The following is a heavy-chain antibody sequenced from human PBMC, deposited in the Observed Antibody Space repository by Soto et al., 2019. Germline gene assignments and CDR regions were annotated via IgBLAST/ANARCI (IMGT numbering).Heavy chain of an antibody. J-gene: IGHJ4*02. CDR3: VRAGTAVTRDFDN. CDR1: GFTFSTYW. Sequence: EVQLAESGGGLVQPGGSLRVSCAASGFTFSTYWMSWVRQAPGKGLEWVANIKQDGTEKYYADSVKGRFSISRDTAKNSLYLQMSGLRAGDTAVYYCVRAGTAVTRDFDNWGRGTLVTVSS. D-gene: IGHD3-10*01. V-gene: IGHV3-7*03. CDR2: IKQDGTEK.